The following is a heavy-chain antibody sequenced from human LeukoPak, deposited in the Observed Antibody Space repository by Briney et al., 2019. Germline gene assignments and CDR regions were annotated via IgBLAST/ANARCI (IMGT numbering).Heavy chain of an antibody. CDR3: ARVDYGASDAFDI. D-gene: IGHD4-17*01. J-gene: IGHJ3*02. Sequence: SETLSLTCTVSGGSTSSYYWSWIRQPPGKGLEWIGYIYYSGSTNYNPSLKSRVTISVDTSKNQFSLKLSSVTAADTAVYYCARVDYGASDAFDIWGQGTMVTVSS. CDR2: IYYSGST. V-gene: IGHV4-59*01. CDR1: GGSTSSYY.